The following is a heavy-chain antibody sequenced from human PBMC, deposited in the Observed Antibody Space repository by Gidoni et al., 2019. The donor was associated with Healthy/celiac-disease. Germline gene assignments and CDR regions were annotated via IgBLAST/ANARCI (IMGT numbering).Heavy chain of an antibody. D-gene: IGHD6-19*01. CDR3: AKDMGSGWYFLTGYYYGMDV. J-gene: IGHJ6*02. CDR1: GFTFDDYA. Sequence: EVQPVEAGGGLVQPGRSLRPPCAAPGFTFDDYAMHRVRQAPGKGLGWVSGISWNSGSIGYADSVKGRFTISRDNAKNSLYLQMNSLRAEDTALYYCAKDMGSGWYFLTGYYYGMDVWGQGTTVTVSS. CDR2: ISWNSGSI. V-gene: IGHV3-9*01.